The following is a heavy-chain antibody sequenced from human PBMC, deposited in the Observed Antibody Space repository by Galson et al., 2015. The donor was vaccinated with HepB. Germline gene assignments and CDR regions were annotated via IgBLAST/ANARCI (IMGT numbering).Heavy chain of an antibody. V-gene: IGHV3-11*01. CDR1: GFTFSDYY. D-gene: IGHD2-8*02. CDR3: AKDKQPTGGGYFDL. J-gene: IGHJ2*01. Sequence: SLRLSCAASGFTFSDYYMSWIRQAPGKGLEWVSYISSSGSTIYYADSVKGRFTISRDNGKNSLYLQMNSLRAEDTALYYCAKDKQPTGGGYFDLWGRGTLVTVSS. CDR2: ISSSGSTI.